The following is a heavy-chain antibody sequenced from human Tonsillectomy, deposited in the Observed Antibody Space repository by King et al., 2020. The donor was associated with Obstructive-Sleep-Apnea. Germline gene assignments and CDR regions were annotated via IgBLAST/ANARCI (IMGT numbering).Heavy chain of an antibody. J-gene: IGHJ5*02. V-gene: IGHV1-18*01. CDR2: VSPYNGNT. CDR1: GYSCINYV. Sequence: VQLVESGAEVKKPGASVRVSCKAFGYSCINYVIHWVRQAPGQGLEWMGWVSPYNGNTNYAQNFQGRLTMTTDTSTTTAYMELRRLRSDDTAVYYCAREVETRVRGVNPNWFDPWGQGTLVTVSS. CDR3: AREVETRVRGVNPNWFDP. D-gene: IGHD3-10*01.